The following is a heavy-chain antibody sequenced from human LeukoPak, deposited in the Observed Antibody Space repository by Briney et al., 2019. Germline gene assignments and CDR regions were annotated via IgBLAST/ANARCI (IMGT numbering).Heavy chain of an antibody. Sequence: SETLSLTCTVSGGSISSYYWNWIRQPPGKGLEWIGSIYHIGSTFYNPSLKSRVTISVDTSKNQFSLKLSSVTAADTAVYYCARGIYWFDPWGQGTLVTVSS. CDR1: GGSISSYY. J-gene: IGHJ5*02. V-gene: IGHV4-59*08. CDR2: IYHIGST. CDR3: ARGIYWFDP.